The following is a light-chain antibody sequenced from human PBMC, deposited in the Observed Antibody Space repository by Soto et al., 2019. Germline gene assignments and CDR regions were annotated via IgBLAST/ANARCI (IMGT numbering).Light chain of an antibody. V-gene: IGLV1-51*01. CDR3: GAWDGSLREFL. CDR2: DTD. CDR1: SSNIGKNY. Sequence: QSGLTQPPSVSAAPGQKVTISCSGSSSNIGKNYVSWYQQFPGTAPKLLIVDTDKRPSGIPDRFSGSKSGTSATLGITGLQTGDEADYYCGAWDGSLREFLFGGGTKLTVL. J-gene: IGLJ2*01.